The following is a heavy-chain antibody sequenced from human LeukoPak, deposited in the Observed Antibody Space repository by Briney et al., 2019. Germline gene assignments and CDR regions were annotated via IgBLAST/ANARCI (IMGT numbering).Heavy chain of an antibody. V-gene: IGHV3-23*01. D-gene: IGHD6-6*01. CDR3: ARDSSSW. J-gene: IGHJ4*02. CDR1: GFTFSSYA. Sequence: PGGSLRLSCAAPGFTFSSYAMSWVRQAPGKGLEWVSTISGSGGTTYYAEFVKGRFTISRDNSKNSLYLQMNSLRAEDTAVYYCARDSSSWWGQGTLVTVSS. CDR2: ISGSGGTT.